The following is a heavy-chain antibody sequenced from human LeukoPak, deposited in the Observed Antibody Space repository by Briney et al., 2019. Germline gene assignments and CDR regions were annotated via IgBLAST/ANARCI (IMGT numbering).Heavy chain of an antibody. CDR3: AKDWRSSSALAVADY. CDR2: ISYDGSNK. CDR1: GFTFSSYG. V-gene: IGHV3-30*18. D-gene: IGHD6-13*01. J-gene: IGHJ4*02. Sequence: GGSLRLSCAASGFTFSSYGMHWVRQAPGKGLEWVAVISYDGSNKYYADSVKGRFTISRDNSKNTLYLQMNSLRAEDTAVYYCAKDWRSSSALAVADYWGQGTLVTVSS.